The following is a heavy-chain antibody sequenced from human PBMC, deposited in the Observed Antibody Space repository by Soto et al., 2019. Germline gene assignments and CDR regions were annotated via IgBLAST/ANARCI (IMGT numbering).Heavy chain of an antibody. J-gene: IGHJ4*02. CDR3: AHIVVAGLGYYFDY. V-gene: IGHV2-5*02. CDR1: GFSLSSTRMA. CDR2: IYWDDDK. Sequence: QITLKESGPTLVKPTQTLTLTCTFSGFSLSSTRMAVGWIRQPPGKALEWLALIYWDDDKRYSPFLKSRLTITTDPSNTQVVLTMSNMDPVDTARYYCAHIVVAGLGYYFDYWGQGTLVTVSS. D-gene: IGHD6-19*01.